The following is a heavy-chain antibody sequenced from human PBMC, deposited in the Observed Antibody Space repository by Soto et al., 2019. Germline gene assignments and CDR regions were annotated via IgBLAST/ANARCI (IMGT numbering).Heavy chain of an antibody. CDR2: IYPGDSDT. CDR3: AIHSYDSSGYTGPADAFEI. V-gene: IGHV5-51*01. Sequence: GQALKISCDASGYSFTSYWIGWVRQMPGKGLEWMGIIYPGDSDTRYSPSFQGQVTISADKSISTAYLQWSSLKASDTAMYYCAIHSYDSSGYTGPADAFEIWGQGTMVTVSS. D-gene: IGHD3-22*01. CDR1: GYSFTSYW. J-gene: IGHJ3*02.